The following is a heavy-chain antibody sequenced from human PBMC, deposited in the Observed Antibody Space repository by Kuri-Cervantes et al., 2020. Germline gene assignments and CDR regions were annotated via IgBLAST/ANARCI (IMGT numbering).Heavy chain of an antibody. Sequence: GESLKISCAASGFTFSSYGMHWVRQAPGKGLEWVAVISYDGSNKYYADSVKGRFTISRDNSKNTLYLQMNSLRAEDTAVYYCAKGFIAVAGTYFDYWGQGTLVTVSS. CDR3: AKGFIAVAGTYFDY. V-gene: IGHV3-33*05. CDR2: ISYDGSNK. D-gene: IGHD6-19*01. CDR1: GFTFSSYG. J-gene: IGHJ4*02.